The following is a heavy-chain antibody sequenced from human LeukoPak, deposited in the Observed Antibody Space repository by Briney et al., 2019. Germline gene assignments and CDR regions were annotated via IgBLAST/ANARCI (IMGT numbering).Heavy chain of an antibody. CDR1: GGAISSSSYY. CDR3: ARRRVRGARDY. CDR2: IYYSGST. Sequence: PSETLSLTCTVSGGAISSSSYYWGWIRQPPGKGLEWIGSIYYSGSTYYNPSLKSRVTISVDTSKDQFSLKLSSVTAADTAVYYCARRRVRGARDYWGQGTLATVSS. J-gene: IGHJ4*02. V-gene: IGHV4-39*01. D-gene: IGHD3-10*01.